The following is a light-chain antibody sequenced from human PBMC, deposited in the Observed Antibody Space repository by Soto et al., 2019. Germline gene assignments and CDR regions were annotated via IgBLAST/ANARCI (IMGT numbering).Light chain of an antibody. Sequence: DIPMTQSPSSLSASVGDRVTITCRASRSISTYLNWYQQKPGKAPNLLIYAVSNLQSGAPSRFSGSGSGTDFTLTISSLQPEDFATYYCQQSYSSVFTFGPGTKVDIK. CDR3: QQSYSSVFT. J-gene: IGKJ3*01. CDR1: RSISTY. V-gene: IGKV1-39*01. CDR2: AVS.